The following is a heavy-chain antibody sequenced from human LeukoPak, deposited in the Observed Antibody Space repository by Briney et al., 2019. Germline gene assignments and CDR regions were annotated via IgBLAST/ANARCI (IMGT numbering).Heavy chain of an antibody. Sequence: SETLSLTCTVSGYSISSDYYCGCIRQPPGKGLECIGSIYHSGSTYYNPSLKSRVTISVDTSKNQFSLKLNSVTAADTAVYYCARYDGGYCSGGSYPLDYWGQGTLVTVSS. D-gene: IGHD2-15*01. J-gene: IGHJ4*02. CDR1: GYSISSDYY. CDR2: IYHSGST. CDR3: ARYDGGYCSGGSYPLDY. V-gene: IGHV4-38-2*02.